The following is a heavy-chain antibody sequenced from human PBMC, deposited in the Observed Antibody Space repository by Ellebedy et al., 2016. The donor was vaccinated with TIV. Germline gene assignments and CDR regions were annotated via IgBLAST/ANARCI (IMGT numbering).Heavy chain of an antibody. J-gene: IGHJ4*02. CDR3: AKVMTGYSYAPDDF. V-gene: IGHV3-48*02. D-gene: IGHD5-18*01. Sequence: GESLKISCAASGFTFSSYSMNWVRQAPGKGLEGVSFISDTTTTIYYADSVKGRFTISRDSAKNSLYLQMNSLRDEDTAVYYCAKVMTGYSYAPDDFWGQGTLVTVSS. CDR2: ISDTTTTI. CDR1: GFTFSSYS.